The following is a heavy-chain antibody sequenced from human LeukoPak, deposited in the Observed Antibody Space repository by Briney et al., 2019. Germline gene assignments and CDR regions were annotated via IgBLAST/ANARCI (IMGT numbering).Heavy chain of an antibody. J-gene: IGHJ4*02. Sequence: GGSLRLSCSASGFTFSSYVMHWVRQAPGKGLEYVSAITSNGGTTYYADSVKGRFTISRDNSKNTLYLQMNSLRAEDTAVYYCAKEGGYYDILSNPYYFDYWGQGTLVTVSS. D-gene: IGHD3-9*01. V-gene: IGHV3-64*04. CDR1: GFTFSSYV. CDR2: ITSNGGTT. CDR3: AKEGGYYDILSNPYYFDY.